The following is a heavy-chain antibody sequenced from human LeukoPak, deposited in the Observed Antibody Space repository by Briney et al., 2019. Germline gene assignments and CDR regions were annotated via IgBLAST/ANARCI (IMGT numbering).Heavy chain of an antibody. D-gene: IGHD6-19*01. CDR1: GGSISSYY. Sequence: PSETLSLTCTVSGGSISSYYWSWMRQPAGKGLEWIGRIYTSGSTNYNPSLKSRVTMSVDTSKNQFSLKLTSVTAADTAVYYCARDLSHSGWYQEGYWGQGTLVTVSS. V-gene: IGHV4-4*07. J-gene: IGHJ4*02. CDR2: IYTSGST. CDR3: ARDLSHSGWYQEGY.